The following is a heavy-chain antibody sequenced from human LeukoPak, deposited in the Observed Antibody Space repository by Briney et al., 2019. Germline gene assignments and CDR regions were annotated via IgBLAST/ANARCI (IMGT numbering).Heavy chain of an antibody. CDR3: ARRGYGGPFDY. Sequence: SETLSLTCAVYGGSFSGYYWSWIRQPPGKGLEWIGEINHSGSTNYNPSLKSRVTISVDTSKNQFSLKLSSVTAADTAVYYCARRGYGGPFDYWGQGTLVTVSS. CDR1: GGSFSGYY. V-gene: IGHV4-34*01. D-gene: IGHD5-12*01. J-gene: IGHJ4*02. CDR2: INHSGST.